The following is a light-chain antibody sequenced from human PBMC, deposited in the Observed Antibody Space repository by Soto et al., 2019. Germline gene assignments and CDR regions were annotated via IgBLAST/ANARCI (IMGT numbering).Light chain of an antibody. CDR2: GAS. Sequence: EIVLTQSPGTLSLPPGERATLSCRASQSVSSSYLAWYQQKPGQAPRLLIYGASSRATGIPDRFSGSGSGTEFTLTINSLQSEDSAVYYCQQHNQWPITFGQGTRLEI. CDR1: QSVSSSY. J-gene: IGKJ5*01. CDR3: QQHNQWPIT. V-gene: IGKV3D-20*02.